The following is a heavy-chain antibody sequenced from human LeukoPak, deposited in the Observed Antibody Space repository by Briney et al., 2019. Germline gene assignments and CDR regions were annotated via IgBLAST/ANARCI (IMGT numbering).Heavy chain of an antibody. CDR3: ARVWDYDFWSGYYTLDY. CDR1: GGSFSGYY. J-gene: IGHJ4*02. CDR2: SNHCGST. V-gene: IGHV4-34*01. Sequence: PSETLSLTCAVYGGSFSGYYWCWIRQPPGPGLEWVGVSNHCGSTNSNPSLTSRVTISVDTSKNQFSLKLSSVTAADTAVYYCARVWDYDFWSGYYTLDYWGQGTLVTVPS. D-gene: IGHD3-3*01.